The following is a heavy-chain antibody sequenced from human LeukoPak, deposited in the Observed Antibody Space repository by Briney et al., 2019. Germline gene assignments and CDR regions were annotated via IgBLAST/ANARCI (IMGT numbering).Heavy chain of an antibody. J-gene: IGHJ3*02. D-gene: IGHD3-3*02. Sequence: GGSLRLSCAASGFIFSDYYMTWIRQAPGKGLEWLSYISSSGSTIYYADSVKGRFTISRDNAKNSLYLQMNSLRAEDTAVYYCARKHLKAFDIWGQGTMVTVSS. CDR1: GFIFSDYY. CDR3: ARKHLKAFDI. CDR2: ISSSGSTI. V-gene: IGHV3-11*01.